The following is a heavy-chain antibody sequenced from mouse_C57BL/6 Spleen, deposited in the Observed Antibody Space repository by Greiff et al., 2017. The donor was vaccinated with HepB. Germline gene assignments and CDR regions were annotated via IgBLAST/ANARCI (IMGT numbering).Heavy chain of an antibody. Sequence: VQVVESGPGLVAPSQSLSITCTVSGFSLTSYAISWVRQPPGKGLEWLGVIWNGGGTNYNSALKSRLSISKDNSKSQVFLKMNSLQTDDTARYYCARDYYDYDLDYAMDYWGQGTSVTVSS. D-gene: IGHD2-4*01. J-gene: IGHJ4*01. CDR3: ARDYYDYDLDYAMDY. V-gene: IGHV2-9-1*01. CDR1: GFSLTSYA. CDR2: IWNGGGT.